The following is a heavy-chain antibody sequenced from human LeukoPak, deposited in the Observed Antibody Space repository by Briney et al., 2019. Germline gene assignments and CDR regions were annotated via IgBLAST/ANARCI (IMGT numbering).Heavy chain of an antibody. Sequence: ASVKVSCKVSGYTFTSYGISWVRQAPGQGLEWMGWISAYNGNTNYAQKLQGRVTMTTDTSTSTAYMELRRLRSDDTAVYYCARVRGGQQLVLAPDAFDIWGQGTMVTVSS. D-gene: IGHD6-13*01. CDR1: GYTFTSYG. J-gene: IGHJ3*02. CDR3: ARVRGGQQLVLAPDAFDI. CDR2: ISAYNGNT. V-gene: IGHV1-18*01.